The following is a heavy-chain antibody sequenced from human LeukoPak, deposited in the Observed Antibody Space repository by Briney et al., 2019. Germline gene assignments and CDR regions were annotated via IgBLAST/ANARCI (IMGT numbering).Heavy chain of an antibody. V-gene: IGHV4-4*07. Sequence: SETLSLTCTVSGGSISGYYWSWIPHPPGKGLEWIGRIYSSGITTYNPSLKSRVTISVDKSKNQFSLKVNSVTAADTAVYYCARITGTIGTTGYFDYWGQGTLVTVSS. CDR1: GGSISGYY. J-gene: IGHJ4*02. CDR3: ARITGTIGTTGYFDY. CDR2: IYSSGIT. D-gene: IGHD1-1*01.